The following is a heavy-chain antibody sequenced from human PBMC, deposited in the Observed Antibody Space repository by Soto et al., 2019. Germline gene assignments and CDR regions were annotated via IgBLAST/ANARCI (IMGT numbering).Heavy chain of an antibody. D-gene: IGHD2-2*01. CDR2: IIPIFGTA. V-gene: IGHV1-69*13. CDR3: GLLVVVLASMRPRWGGNMKDYYYYGMDV. J-gene: IGHJ6*02. Sequence: ASVKVSCKASGGTFSSYAISWVRQAPGQGLEWMGGIIPIFGTANYAQKIQGRVTITADESTSTAYMELSSLRSEDTAMYYCGLLVVVLASMRPRWGGNMKDYYYYGMDVWGQGTTVTVSS. CDR1: GGTFSSYA.